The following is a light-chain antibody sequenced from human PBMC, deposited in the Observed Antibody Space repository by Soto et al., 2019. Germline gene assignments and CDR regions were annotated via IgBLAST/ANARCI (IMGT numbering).Light chain of an antibody. Sequence: IVLTQSPGTLSLSPGERATLSCRASQSVSTYLAWYQQKPGQAPRLLIFGASSRATGIPDRFIGSGSGTEFILTISRLEPDDFAIYHCHQHGGSPETFGQGTKVDIK. J-gene: IGKJ1*01. V-gene: IGKV3-20*01. CDR1: QSVSTY. CDR2: GAS. CDR3: HQHGGSPET.